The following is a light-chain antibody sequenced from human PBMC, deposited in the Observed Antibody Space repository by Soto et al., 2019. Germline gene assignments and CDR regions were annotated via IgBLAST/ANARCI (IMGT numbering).Light chain of an antibody. CDR1: SSDVGSYNL. Sequence: QYALTQPASVSGSPGQSITISCTGTSSDVGSYNLVSWYQKHPGKAPKLMIYEVSKRPSGVSNRFSGSKSGNTASLTISGLQAEDEADYYCCSYAGSSTYVFGTGTKLTVL. CDR2: EVS. J-gene: IGLJ1*01. CDR3: CSYAGSSTYV. V-gene: IGLV2-23*02.